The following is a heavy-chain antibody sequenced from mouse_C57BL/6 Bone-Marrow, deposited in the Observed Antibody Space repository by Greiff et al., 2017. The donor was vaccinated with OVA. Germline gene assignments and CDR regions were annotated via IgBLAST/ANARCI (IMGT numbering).Heavy chain of an antibody. CDR2: INPNYGTT. CDR3: ARASRSTMVTTEFAY. V-gene: IGHV1-39*01. J-gene: IGHJ3*01. Sequence: LVESGPELVKPGASVKISCKASGYSFTDYNMNWVKQSNGKSLEWIGVINPNYGTTSYNQKFKGKATLTVDQSSSTAYMQLNSLTSEDSAVYYCARASRSTMVTTEFAYWGQGTLVTVSA. D-gene: IGHD2-2*01. CDR1: GYSFTDYN.